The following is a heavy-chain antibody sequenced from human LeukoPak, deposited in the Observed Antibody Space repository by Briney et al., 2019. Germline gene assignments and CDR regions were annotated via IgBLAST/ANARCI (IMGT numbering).Heavy chain of an antibody. CDR1: GGGSFSNYA. Sequence: SVKVSCKASGGGSFSNYALSWVRQAPGQGLEWMAGIIPILRTPNYAQRFQGRLTITTDESTSTAYMELSSLRSEDTAVYYCARGKSPTVATPFDYWGQGTLVTVSS. D-gene: IGHD4-23*01. V-gene: IGHV1-69*05. CDR2: IIPILRTP. CDR3: ARGKSPTVATPFDY. J-gene: IGHJ4*02.